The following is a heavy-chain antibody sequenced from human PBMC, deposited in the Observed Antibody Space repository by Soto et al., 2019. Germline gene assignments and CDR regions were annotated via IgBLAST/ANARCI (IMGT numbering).Heavy chain of an antibody. CDR3: ASNGCTGYQRQFDC. D-gene: IGHD5-12*01. J-gene: IGHJ4*02. CDR1: GFTFSDYE. V-gene: IGHV3-48*03. CDR2: ITSSGTIQ. Sequence: GGSLRLSCAASGFTFSDYEMNWVRQAPGKGLEWISYITSSGTIQFYADSVKGRFTVSRDNAKNIVYLQMNSLRVEDTALYYCASNGCTGYQRQFDCWGQGAQVTVSS.